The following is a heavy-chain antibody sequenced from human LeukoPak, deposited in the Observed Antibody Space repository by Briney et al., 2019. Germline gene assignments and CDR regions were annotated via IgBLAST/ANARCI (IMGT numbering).Heavy chain of an antibody. CDR3: ARGLYSSSWYFFDY. D-gene: IGHD6-13*01. CDR2: IYYSGST. V-gene: IGHV4-59*01. Sequence: PSETLSLTCTVSGGSISSYYWSWIRQPPGKGLEWIGYIYYSGSTNYNPSLKSRVTISVDTSKNQFSLKLSSVTAADTAVCYCARGLYSSSWYFFDYWGQGTLVAVSS. J-gene: IGHJ4*02. CDR1: GGSISSYY.